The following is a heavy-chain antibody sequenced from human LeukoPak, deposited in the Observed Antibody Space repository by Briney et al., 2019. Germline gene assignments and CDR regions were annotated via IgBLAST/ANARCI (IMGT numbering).Heavy chain of an antibody. Sequence: RGSLRLSCAAFGFTFSSYGMHWVRQAPGKGLEWVAVISNDGSNKYYADSVKGRITISRDNSKNMLYLQMNSLRAEDTAVYYCAKDLYGSSDWGQGTLVTVSS. D-gene: IGHD3-10*01. CDR3: AKDLYGSSD. J-gene: IGHJ4*02. CDR2: ISNDGSNK. V-gene: IGHV3-30*18. CDR1: GFTFSSYG.